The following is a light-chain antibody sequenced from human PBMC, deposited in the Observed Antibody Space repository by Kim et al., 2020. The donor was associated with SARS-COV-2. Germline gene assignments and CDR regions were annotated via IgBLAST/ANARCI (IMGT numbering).Light chain of an antibody. Sequence: GDTVTITCRASQSISSWLAWYQQKPGKAPKLVIYDTSVLESGVPSRFSGSGSGTEFTLTISSLQPDDFETYYCQHYTTYSGTFGQGTKV. CDR3: QHYTTYSGT. V-gene: IGKV1-5*01. J-gene: IGKJ1*01. CDR1: QSISSW. CDR2: DTS.